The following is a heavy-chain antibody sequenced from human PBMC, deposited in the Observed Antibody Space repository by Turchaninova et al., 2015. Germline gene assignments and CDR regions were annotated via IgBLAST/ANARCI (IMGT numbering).Heavy chain of an antibody. CDR3: ARVGEYGSGSYLIY. J-gene: IGHJ4*02. Sequence: QVQLVQSGAEVKKPGASVKVSCKAYGYTFTGYYIHWVRQAPGQGLEWLGWTNPNSGCTNYAQKVQGRVTRTRETAISAAYMVLSRLRSDDTAVYYCARVGEYGSGSYLIYWGQGTLVTVSS. V-gene: IGHV1-2*02. CDR1: GYTFTGYY. CDR2: TNPNSGCT. D-gene: IGHD3-10*01.